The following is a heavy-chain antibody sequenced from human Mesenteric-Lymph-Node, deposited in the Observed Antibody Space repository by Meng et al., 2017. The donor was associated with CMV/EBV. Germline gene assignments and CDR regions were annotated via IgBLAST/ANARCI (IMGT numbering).Heavy chain of an antibody. CDR3: ARGLKSPAETVVVPPATKFDY. J-gene: IGHJ4*02. D-gene: IGHD2-2*01. CDR2: INPGGGGT. V-gene: IGHV1-46*01. Sequence: TSYYIHWVRRAPGQGLEWMGIINPGGGGTSYSEKFQGRVTVTRDTSTNTVYMDLSSLRSEDTAVYYCARGLKSPAETVVVPPATKFDYWGQGTLVTVSS. CDR1: TSYY.